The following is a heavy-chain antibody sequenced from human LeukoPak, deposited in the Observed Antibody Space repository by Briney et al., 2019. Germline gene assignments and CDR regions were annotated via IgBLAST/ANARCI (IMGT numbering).Heavy chain of an antibody. D-gene: IGHD3-3*01. J-gene: IGHJ4*02. CDR1: GGSIATNFY. CDR2: IYFSGPT. CDR3: VRDHDRSGYFDD. V-gene: IGHV4-31*03. Sequence: PSETLSLTCNVSGGSIATNFYWTWIRQRPVTGLEWIGYIYFSGPTYYNPSLKSRHTLSLDSSRNQFSLNLESVTAADSAVYFCVRDHDRSGYFDDWGQGILVTVSS.